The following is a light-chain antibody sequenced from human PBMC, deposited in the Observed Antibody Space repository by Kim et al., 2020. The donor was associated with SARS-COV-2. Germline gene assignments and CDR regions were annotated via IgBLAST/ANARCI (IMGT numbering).Light chain of an antibody. CDR3: QQRNEWPLT. V-gene: IGKV3-11*01. CDR1: QSISSH. J-gene: IGKJ4*01. Sequence: VAPGESAPLSCRASQSISSHLGWYQQKPGQAPRLFISDASNRATGIPARFSGSGSGTDFTLTISSLEPEDFADYYCQQRNEWPLTFGAGTKVDIK. CDR2: DAS.